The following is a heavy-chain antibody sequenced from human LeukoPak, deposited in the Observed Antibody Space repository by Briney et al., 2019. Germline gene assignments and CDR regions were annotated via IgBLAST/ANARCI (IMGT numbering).Heavy chain of an antibody. D-gene: IGHD4-23*01. J-gene: IGHJ6*02. CDR1: GYTFTSYY. CDR2: INPSGGST. CDR3: ARGSYGGNSADYYYYGMDV. V-gene: IGHV1-46*01. Sequence: ASVKVSCKASGYTFTSYYMHWVRQAPGQGLEWMGIINPSGGSTGYTQKFQGRVTITADESTSTAYMELSSLRSEDTAVYYCARGSYGGNSADYYYYGMDVWGQGTTVTVSS.